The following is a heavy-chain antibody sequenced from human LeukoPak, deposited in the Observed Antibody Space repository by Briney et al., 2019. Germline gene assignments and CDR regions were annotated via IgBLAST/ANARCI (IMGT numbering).Heavy chain of an antibody. CDR1: GFTFSSYW. CDR2: INSDGSSL. J-gene: IGHJ4*02. D-gene: IGHD5-12*01. V-gene: IGHV3-74*03. CDR3: AREGRVSGYDFDC. Sequence: GGSLRLSCAASGFTFSSYWMHRVRQAPGKALVGVSRINSDGSSLTYADSVKGRLTLSRDNPQNTLFVHIHSPRDEDTPGYNCAREGRVSGYDFDCWGQGTLVTVSS.